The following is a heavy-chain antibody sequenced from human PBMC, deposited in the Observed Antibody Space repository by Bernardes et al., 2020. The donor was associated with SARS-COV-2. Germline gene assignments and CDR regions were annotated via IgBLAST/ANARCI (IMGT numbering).Heavy chain of an antibody. CDR1: GDRFNAYG. Sequence: ASVKVSCMASGDRFNAYGLSWVRQAPGQGLEWMGWIYIYDGKTDYSQNFQGRVTMTTDTSTGTAYMELRSLRADDTAMYYCATMIRALDYWGQGTLVTVSS. D-gene: IGHD3-10*01. V-gene: IGHV1-18*04. CDR2: IYIYDGKT. CDR3: ATMIRALDY. J-gene: IGHJ4*02.